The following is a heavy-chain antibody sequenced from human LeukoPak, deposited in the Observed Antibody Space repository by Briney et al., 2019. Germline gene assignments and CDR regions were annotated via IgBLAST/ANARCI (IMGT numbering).Heavy chain of an antibody. J-gene: IGHJ2*01. CDR1: GGSISSYY. Sequence: PSETLSLTCTVSGGSISSYYWSWIRQPPGKGLEWIGYIYYSGRTNYNPSLKSRVTISVDTCKNQFFLKLSSVTGPDTAVYYCATLFGGNSGWYFDLWGRGALVTVSS. CDR2: IYYSGRT. CDR3: ATLFGGNSGWYFDL. V-gene: IGHV4-59*08. D-gene: IGHD4-23*01.